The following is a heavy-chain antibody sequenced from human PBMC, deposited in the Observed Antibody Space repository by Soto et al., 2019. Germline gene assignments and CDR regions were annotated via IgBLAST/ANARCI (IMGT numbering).Heavy chain of an antibody. CDR1: GYTFTGYY. J-gene: IGHJ4*02. Sequence: ASVKVSCKASGYTFTGYYMHWVRQAPGQGLEWMGWINPNSGGTNYAQKFQGWVTMTRDTSISTAYMELSRLRSDDTAVYYCARSHSSGWYYFDYWGQGTLVTSPQ. D-gene: IGHD6-19*01. V-gene: IGHV1-2*04. CDR3: ARSHSSGWYYFDY. CDR2: INPNSGGT.